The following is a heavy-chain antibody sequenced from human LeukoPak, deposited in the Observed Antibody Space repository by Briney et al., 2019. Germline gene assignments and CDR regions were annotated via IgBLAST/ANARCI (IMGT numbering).Heavy chain of an antibody. CDR1: GFTFSSYA. J-gene: IGHJ4*02. CDR2: ISYDGSNK. CDR3: ARVRSYYGDYWSFDY. Sequence: PGWSLRLSCAASGFTFSSYAMHWVRQAPGKGLEGVAVISYDGSNKYYADSVKGRFTISRDNSKNTLYLQMNSLRAEDTAVYYCARVRSYYGDYWSFDYWGQGTLVTVSS. V-gene: IGHV3-30-3*01. D-gene: IGHD4-17*01.